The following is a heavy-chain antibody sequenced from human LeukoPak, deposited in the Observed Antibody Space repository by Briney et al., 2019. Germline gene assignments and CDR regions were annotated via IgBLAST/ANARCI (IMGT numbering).Heavy chain of an antibody. CDR3: ARQAGSFTTFDF. Sequence: SETLSPTCSVSSGSIGTYYWAWIRQTPGKGLEWIGYISYSGSTKYNPSLTRRITISLDTSKNQFSLELRSMTAADTAMYYCARQAGSFTTFDFWGQGTLVTVSS. V-gene: IGHV4-59*08. D-gene: IGHD1-26*01. J-gene: IGHJ4*02. CDR1: SGSIGTYY. CDR2: ISYSGST.